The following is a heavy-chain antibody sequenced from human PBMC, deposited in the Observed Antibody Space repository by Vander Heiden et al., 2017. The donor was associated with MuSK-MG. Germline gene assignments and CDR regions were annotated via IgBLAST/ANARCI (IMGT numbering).Heavy chain of an antibody. Sequence: QVQLVQSGAEVKKPGASVKVSCKASGYTFTSYGISWVRQAPGQGLEWMGWISAYNGNTNYAQKLQGRVTMTTDTSTSTAYIELRSLRSDDTAVYYCVRATWGLRLGELSNLDWGQGTLVTVSS. D-gene: IGHD3-16*02. J-gene: IGHJ4*02. CDR2: ISAYNGNT. CDR3: VRATWGLRLGELSNLD. CDR1: GYTFTSYG. V-gene: IGHV1-18*01.